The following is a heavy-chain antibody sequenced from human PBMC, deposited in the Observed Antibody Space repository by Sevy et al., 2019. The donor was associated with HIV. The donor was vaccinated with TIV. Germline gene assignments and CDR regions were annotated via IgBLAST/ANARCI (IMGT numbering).Heavy chain of an antibody. Sequence: GGSLRLSCAASGFTFSDFYMSWIRQAPGKGLEWVSYISTSASAINYADSVKGRFTISRDNAKNSLYLQMNSLRAEDTAVYYCASGQLTPDYWGQGTLVTVSS. V-gene: IGHV3-11*04. J-gene: IGHJ4*02. CDR1: GFTFSDFY. CDR3: ASGQLTPDY. D-gene: IGHD3-9*01. CDR2: ISTSASAI.